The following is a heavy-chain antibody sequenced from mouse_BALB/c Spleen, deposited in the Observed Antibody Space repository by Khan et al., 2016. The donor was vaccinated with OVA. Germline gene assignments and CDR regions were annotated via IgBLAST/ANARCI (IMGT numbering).Heavy chain of an antibody. CDR2: IWGDGST. CDR3: VKQNYGTLYAMDY. J-gene: IGHJ4*01. D-gene: IGHD2-1*01. V-gene: IGHV2-3*01. Sequence: QVQLKESGPGLVAPSQSLSITCTVSGFSLTSYGVNWVRQPPGQGLKWLGVIWGDGSTNYHSALISSLSISKDNSKSQVCIKLNSLKTDDTATYYCVKQNYGTLYAMDYWGQGTAVTVSS. CDR1: GFSLTSYG.